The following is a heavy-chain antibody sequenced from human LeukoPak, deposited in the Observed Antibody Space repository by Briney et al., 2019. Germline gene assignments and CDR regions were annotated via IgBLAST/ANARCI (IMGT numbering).Heavy chain of an antibody. D-gene: IGHD6-13*01. CDR1: GYTFTSYR. V-gene: IGHV1-18*01. Sequence: ASVKVSCKASGYTFTSYRISWVRQAPGQGLECMGWISPYNGNTNYAQKLQGRVTMTTDTSTSTAYMELRSLRSDDTAAYYCARTLGIAAAGPSLKYDYWGQGTLVTVSS. CDR2: ISPYNGNT. J-gene: IGHJ4*02. CDR3: ARTLGIAAAGPSLKYDY.